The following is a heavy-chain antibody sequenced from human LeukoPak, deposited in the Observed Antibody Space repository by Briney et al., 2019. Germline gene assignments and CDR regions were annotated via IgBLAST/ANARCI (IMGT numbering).Heavy chain of an antibody. Sequence: GGSLRLSCAASGFTVSSNYMGWVRQAPGKGLEWVSVIYSGGNTYYADSVEGRFTISRDNSKNTLYLKMNSLRAEDTAVYYCARGIGSQLRSGWFDPWGQGTLVTVSS. V-gene: IGHV3-66*01. CDR1: GFTVSSNY. D-gene: IGHD3-3*01. CDR2: IYSGGNT. J-gene: IGHJ5*02. CDR3: ARGIGSQLRSGWFDP.